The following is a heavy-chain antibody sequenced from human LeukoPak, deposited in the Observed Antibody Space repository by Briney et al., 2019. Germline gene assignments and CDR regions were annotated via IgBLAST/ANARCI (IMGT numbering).Heavy chain of an antibody. Sequence: SETLSLTCEVYGGSLSGYRWTWIRQPPGKGLEWIGEVDHSGSTTYTSSLAGRVTITADNSKNQFSLSLTSVTAADTAVYYCARVFGYYYYYLDVWGKGTTVTVSS. D-gene: IGHD3-10*01. J-gene: IGHJ6*03. CDR2: VDHSGST. CDR3: ARVFGYYYYYLDV. CDR1: GGSLSGYR. V-gene: IGHV4-34*01.